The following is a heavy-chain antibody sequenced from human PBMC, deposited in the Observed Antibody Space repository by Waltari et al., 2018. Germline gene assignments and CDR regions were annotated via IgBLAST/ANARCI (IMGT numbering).Heavy chain of an antibody. J-gene: IGHJ4*02. CDR2: VPHSGKS. V-gene: IGHV4-4*02. CDR3: AGDRAIGLFFDY. Sequence: QVQLQESGQGLVKPSGTLSLTCAVSGDSISGNYWWGWVRQSPEKGLEWIGQVPHSGKSHYNPSLQSRVTISVDKPKNQFSLNLNSVTAADTAVYYCAGDRAIGLFFDYWGRGTLVTVSS. D-gene: IGHD2-2*01. CDR1: GDSISGNYW.